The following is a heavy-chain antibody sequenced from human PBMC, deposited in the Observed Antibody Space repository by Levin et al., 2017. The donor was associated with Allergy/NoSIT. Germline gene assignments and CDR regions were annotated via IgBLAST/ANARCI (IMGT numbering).Heavy chain of an antibody. J-gene: IGHJ2*01. V-gene: IGHV3-23*01. Sequence: GGSLRLSCAASGFTFSNYAMSWVRQAPGEGLEWVSSISGSGGTTYYVASVRGRFIISRDNSKNTLYLQMSSLRAEDTALYYCAKQSPAQYTSGWPWYFDGWGRGTLVPVSS. CDR3: AKQSPAQYTSGWPWYFDG. CDR1: GFTFSNYA. D-gene: IGHD6-19*01. CDR2: ISGSGGTT.